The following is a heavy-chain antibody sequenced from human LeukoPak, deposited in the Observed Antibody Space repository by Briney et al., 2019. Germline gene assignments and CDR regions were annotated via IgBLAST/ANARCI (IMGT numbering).Heavy chain of an antibody. J-gene: IGHJ4*02. CDR1: GFTFRTYW. CDR2: IKHDGSEK. V-gene: IGHV3-7*03. Sequence: GGSLRLSCAASGFTFRTYWMSWVRQAPGKGLEWVANIKHDGSEKNYVDSVKGRFTVSRDNTKNSLYLQMNSLRAEDTGVFYCARDQYDSWSRRGNFDSWGQGTLVIVSS. D-gene: IGHD3-3*01. CDR3: ARDQYDSWSRRGNFDS.